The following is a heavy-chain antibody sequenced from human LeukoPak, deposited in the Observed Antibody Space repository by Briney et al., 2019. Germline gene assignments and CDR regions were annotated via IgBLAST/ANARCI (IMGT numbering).Heavy chain of an antibody. V-gene: IGHV3-23*01. CDR1: GFTFSSYA. J-gene: IGHJ3*02. CDR2: ISGSGGST. D-gene: IGHD4-23*01. Sequence: PGGSLTLSCAASGFTFSSYAMSWARHARGKGLEWVSAISGSGGSTYYADSVKGRFTISRDNSKNTLYLQMNSLRAEDTAVYYCANTLTTVVIPGAFDIWGQGTMVTVSS. CDR3: ANTLTTVVIPGAFDI.